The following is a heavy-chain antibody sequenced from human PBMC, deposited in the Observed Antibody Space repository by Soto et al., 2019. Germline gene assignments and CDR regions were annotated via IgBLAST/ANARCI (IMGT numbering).Heavy chain of an antibody. CDR3: AKGAHYDSWSANPAFDY. D-gene: IGHD3-3*01. CDR1: GFSFNTYV. Sequence: EVQLLESGGGLVQPGGSLRLSCAASGFSFNTYVMSWVRQAPGKGLEWVSAISSSDGSTYYADSVKGRFTISRDNSENTLYLQMTSVRAEDTAIYYCAKGAHYDSWSANPAFDYWGQGTRVTVSS. V-gene: IGHV3-23*01. CDR2: ISSSDGST. J-gene: IGHJ4*02.